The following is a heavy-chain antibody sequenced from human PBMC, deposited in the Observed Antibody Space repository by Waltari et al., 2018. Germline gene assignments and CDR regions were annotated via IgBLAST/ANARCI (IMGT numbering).Heavy chain of an antibody. D-gene: IGHD3-10*01. V-gene: IGHV3-23*01. J-gene: IGHJ5*02. CDR1: GSTFGIYD. Sequence: EVQLLEAGGGLVQVGGSLGLSCAASGSTFGIYDMSWVRQAPGKGLEWVSAISGSGGSTYYADSVKGRFTISRDNSKNTLYLQMNSLRAEDTAVYYCAKDLGFGEPSWGQGALVTVSS. CDR2: ISGSGGST. CDR3: AKDLGFGEPS.